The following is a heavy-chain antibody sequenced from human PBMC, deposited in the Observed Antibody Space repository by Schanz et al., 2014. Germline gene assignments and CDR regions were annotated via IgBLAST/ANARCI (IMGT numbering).Heavy chain of an antibody. CDR3: ARENLNWEAFDI. CDR2: ISRDGTTS. CDR1: GITFSDYA. V-gene: IGHV3-11*01. D-gene: IGHD7-27*01. J-gene: IGHJ3*02. Sequence: QVQLVESGGGVVQPGGSLSLSCAASGITFSDYAMSWIRQAPGKGLEWLSYISRDGTTSYYADSVKGRFTISRDNAKNSLYLEMTSLRGEDTAVYYCARENLNWEAFDIWGQGTVVTVSS.